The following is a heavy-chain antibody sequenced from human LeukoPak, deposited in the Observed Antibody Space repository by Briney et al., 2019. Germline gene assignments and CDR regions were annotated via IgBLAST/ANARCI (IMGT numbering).Heavy chain of an antibody. CDR3: ARDPGPYYYDSSGYYYFDY. CDR2: ISRSSSTI. CDR1: GFTFSSYS. D-gene: IGHD3-22*01. Sequence: GGSLRLSCAASGFTFSSYSMNWVRQAPGKGLEWVSYISRSSSTIYYADSVKGRFTISRDNAKNSLYLQMNSLRAEDTAVYYCARDPGPYYYDSSGYYYFDYWGQGTLVTVSS. V-gene: IGHV3-48*01. J-gene: IGHJ4*02.